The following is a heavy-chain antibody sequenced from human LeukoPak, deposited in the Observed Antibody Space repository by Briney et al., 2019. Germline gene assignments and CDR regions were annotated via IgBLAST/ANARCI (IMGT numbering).Heavy chain of an antibody. D-gene: IGHD3-22*01. CDR3: ARDSYYDSSGYYREYYFDY. V-gene: IGHV3-23*01. Sequence: PGGSLRLSCAASGFTFSSSAMSWVRQAPGKGLEWVSAISNNGGYTYYADSVKGRFTISRDNSKNTLYLQMNSLRAEDTAVYYCARDSYYDSSGYYREYYFDYWGQGTLVTVSS. J-gene: IGHJ4*02. CDR1: GFTFSSSA. CDR2: ISNNGGYT.